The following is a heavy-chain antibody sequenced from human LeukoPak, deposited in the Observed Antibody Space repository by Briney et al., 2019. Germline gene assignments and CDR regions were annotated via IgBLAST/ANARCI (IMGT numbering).Heavy chain of an antibody. Sequence: QAGGSLRLSCAASGFTFSNYAMNWVRQAPGKGLEWVAVISYDGSNKYYADSVKGRFTISRDNSKNTLYLQMNSLRAEDTAVYYCARDRGWFGELSSMGYFDYWGQGTLVTVSS. CDR2: ISYDGSNK. CDR1: GFTFSNYA. CDR3: ARDRGWFGELSSMGYFDY. J-gene: IGHJ4*02. V-gene: IGHV3-30*01. D-gene: IGHD3-10*01.